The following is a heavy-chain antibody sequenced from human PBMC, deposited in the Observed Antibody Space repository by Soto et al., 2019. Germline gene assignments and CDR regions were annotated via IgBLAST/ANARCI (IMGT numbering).Heavy chain of an antibody. V-gene: IGHV6-1*01. CDR3: ARYYHDSRGSYYHYYGMDV. CDR2: TYYWSKWSN. CDR1: GDNISSNGAS. J-gene: IGHJ6*02. Sequence: SQTLSLTCAISGDNISSNGASWNWIRQSPSRGLEWLGKTYYWSKWSNDYAVSVKSRITISPDTSQNQFSLHLSSVTPEDTAVYYCARYYHDSRGSYYHYYGMDVWGQGTTVTVSS. D-gene: IGHD3-22*01.